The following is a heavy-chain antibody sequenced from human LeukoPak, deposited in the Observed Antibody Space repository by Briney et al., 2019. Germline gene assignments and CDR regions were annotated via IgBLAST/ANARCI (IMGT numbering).Heavy chain of an antibody. Sequence: GGSLRLSCAASGFTFSSYWMSWVRQAPGKGLEWVANIKQDGSEKYYVDSVKGRFTISRDNAKNSLYLQMNSLRAEDTAVYYCARIMRALDSSGHYYVRYFDYWGQGTLVTVSS. CDR2: IKQDGSEK. V-gene: IGHV3-7*01. J-gene: IGHJ4*02. D-gene: IGHD3-22*01. CDR3: ARIMRALDSSGHYYVRYFDY. CDR1: GFTFSSYW.